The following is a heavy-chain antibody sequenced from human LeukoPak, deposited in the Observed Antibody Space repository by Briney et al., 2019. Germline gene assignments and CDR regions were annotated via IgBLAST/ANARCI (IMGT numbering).Heavy chain of an antibody. CDR3: ARETTGVVGSYYFDY. J-gene: IGHJ4*02. V-gene: IGHV1-46*01. D-gene: IGHD3-3*01. CDR2: INPSGGST. Sequence: ASVKVSCKASGYTFTSYYMHWVRPAPGQGLEWMGIINPSGGSTSYAQKFQGRVTMTRDTSTSTVYMELSSLRSEDTAVYYCARETTGVVGSYYFDYWGQGTLVTVSS. CDR1: GYTFTSYY.